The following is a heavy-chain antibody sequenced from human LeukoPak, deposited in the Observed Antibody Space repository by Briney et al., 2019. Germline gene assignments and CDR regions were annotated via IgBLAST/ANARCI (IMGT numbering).Heavy chain of an antibody. CDR2: ISGSGGST. D-gene: IGHD3-22*01. CDR1: GFTFSDYY. J-gene: IGHJ1*01. V-gene: IGHV3-23*01. Sequence: GGSLRLSCAASGFTFSDYYMSWIRQAPGKGLEWVSGISGSGGSTYYADSVTGRFTISRDNSKNTLYLQMDSLRAEDTAVYYCAKGITMIVVVTEYFQHWGQGTLVTVSS. CDR3: AKGITMIVVVTEYFQH.